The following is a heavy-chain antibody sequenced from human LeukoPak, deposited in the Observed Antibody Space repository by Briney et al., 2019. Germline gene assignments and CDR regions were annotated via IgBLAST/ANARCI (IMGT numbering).Heavy chain of an antibody. D-gene: IGHD2-2*01. CDR3: ARGHYCGSTSCYAFDY. V-gene: IGHV3-64*01. CDR1: GFTFSTYD. CDR2: ISSDGGST. Sequence: GGSLRLSCAASGFTFSTYDMHWVRQAPGKGPEYVSSISSDGGSTYYAKSVKGRFTISRDISKNTLYLQVGSLRAEDMAVYYCARGHYCGSTSCYAFDYWGQGTLVTVSS. J-gene: IGHJ4*02.